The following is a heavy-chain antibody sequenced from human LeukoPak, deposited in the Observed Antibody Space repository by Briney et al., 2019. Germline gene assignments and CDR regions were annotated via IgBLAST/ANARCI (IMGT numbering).Heavy chain of an antibody. Sequence: PGGSLRLSRAASGFTFSSYAMSWVRQAPGKGLEWVSAISGSGGSTYYADSVKGRFTISRDNSKNTLYLQMNSLRAEDTAVYYCAKVGSSGSINWFDPWGQGTLVTVPS. V-gene: IGHV3-23*01. D-gene: IGHD6-19*01. CDR2: ISGSGGST. CDR1: GFTFSSYA. J-gene: IGHJ5*02. CDR3: AKVGSSGSINWFDP.